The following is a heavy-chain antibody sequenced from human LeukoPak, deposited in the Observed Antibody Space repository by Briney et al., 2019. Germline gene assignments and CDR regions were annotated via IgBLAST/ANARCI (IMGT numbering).Heavy chain of an antibody. CDR1: GGPISSYY. V-gene: IGHV4-59*08. CDR3: ARRSKAVAGLAFDI. Sequence: PSETLSLTCTVSGGPISSYYWSWIRQPPGKGLEGIGYLYYTGNTNYNPSLKSRLTISVDTSKNQFSLKLSFVTAADTAVYYCARRSKAVAGLAFDIWGQGTMVTVSS. J-gene: IGHJ3*02. CDR2: LYYTGNT. D-gene: IGHD6-19*01.